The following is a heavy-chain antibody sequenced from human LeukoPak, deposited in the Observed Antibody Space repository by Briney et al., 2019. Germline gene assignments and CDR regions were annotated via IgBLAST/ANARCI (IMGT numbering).Heavy chain of an antibody. J-gene: IGHJ5*02. D-gene: IGHD3-9*01. V-gene: IGHV3-15*01. Sequence: GGSLRLSCAASGFTFSNAWMSWVRQAPGKGLEWVGRIKSKTDGGTTDYAAPVKGRFTISRDDSKNTLYLQMNSLKTEDTAVYYCTTGPILRYFDWLPNNHWGQGTLVTVSS. CDR1: GFTFSNAW. CDR2: IKSKTDGGTT. CDR3: TTGPILRYFDWLPNNH.